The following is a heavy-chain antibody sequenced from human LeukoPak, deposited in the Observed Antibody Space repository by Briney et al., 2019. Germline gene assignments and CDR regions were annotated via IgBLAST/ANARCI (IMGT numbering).Heavy chain of an antibody. D-gene: IGHD3-22*01. J-gene: IGHJ4*02. V-gene: IGHV3-30*13. CDR1: GYTCNRYG. Sequence: GRSLRLSCAPSGYTCNRYGMHWVRQAPGKGLEWVAVISHDGSDNYYADSVKGRFTISRDNSKNRLYLQMNSQRAEDTAVYFCAKDYYDSSVYYFGGLGATTSRSYYFDYWGQGTLVTVSS. CDR2: ISHDGSDN. CDR3: AKDYYDSSVYYFGGLGATTSRSYYFDY.